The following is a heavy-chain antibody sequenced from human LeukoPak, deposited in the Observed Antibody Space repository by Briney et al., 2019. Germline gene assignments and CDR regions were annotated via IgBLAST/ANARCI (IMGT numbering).Heavy chain of an antibody. CDR2: MNPNSGNT. CDR1: GYTFTSYD. CDR3: ASYTLAYRSSSSGWQNWFDP. D-gene: IGHD6-19*01. Sequence: ASVKVSCKASGYTFTSYDINWVRQATGQGLEWMGWMNPNSGNTGYAQKFQGRVTMTRNTSISTAYMELSSLRSEDTAVYYCASYTLAYRSSSSGWQNWFDPWGQGTLVTVSS. J-gene: IGHJ5*02. V-gene: IGHV1-8*01.